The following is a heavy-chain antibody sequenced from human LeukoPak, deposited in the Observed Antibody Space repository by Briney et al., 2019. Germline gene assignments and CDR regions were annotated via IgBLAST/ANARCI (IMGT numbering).Heavy chain of an antibody. CDR2: ISYDGSNK. D-gene: IGHD1-26*01. CDR3: AKEWELRLDY. J-gene: IGHJ4*02. CDR1: GFTFSSYA. V-gene: IGHV3-30*04. Sequence: GGSLRLSCAASGFTFSSYAMHWVRQAPGKGLEWVAVISYDGSNKYYADSVKGRFTISRDNSKNTLYLQMNSLRAEDTAVYYCAKEWELRLDYWGQGTLVTVSS.